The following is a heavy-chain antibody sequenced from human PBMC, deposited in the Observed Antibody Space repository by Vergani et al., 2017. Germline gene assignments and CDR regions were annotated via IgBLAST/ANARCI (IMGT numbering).Heavy chain of an antibody. CDR3: ARDNVEYYYYGMDV. Sequence: EVQLVESGGGLVQPGGSLRLSCAASGFTFSSYWMSWVRQAPGKGLEWVANIKQDGSDKYYVDSVKGRFTISRDNAKNSLYLQMNSLRAEDTAVYYCARDNVEYYYYGMDVWGQGTTVTVSS. D-gene: IGHD5-24*01. CDR2: IKQDGSDK. J-gene: IGHJ6*02. CDR1: GFTFSSYW. V-gene: IGHV3-7*01.